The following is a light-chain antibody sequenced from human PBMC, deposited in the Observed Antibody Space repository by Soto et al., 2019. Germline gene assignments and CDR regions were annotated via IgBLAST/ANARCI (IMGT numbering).Light chain of an antibody. V-gene: IGLV1-44*01. CDR1: SSDIGSNS. CDR3: ATWSDSLKGGV. Sequence: QSVLTQPPSASRTPGQRVTIPCSGSSSDIGSNSVNWYQQLPGVAPRLLIYANDHRPSGVPDRFSASKSGTSASLAISGVRSEDEAFYYCATWSDSLKGGVFGGGTKLTVL. CDR2: AND. J-gene: IGLJ3*02.